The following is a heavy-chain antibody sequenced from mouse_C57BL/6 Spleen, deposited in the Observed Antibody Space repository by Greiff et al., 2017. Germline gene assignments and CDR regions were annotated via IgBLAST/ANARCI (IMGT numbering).Heavy chain of an antibody. D-gene: IGHD2-5*01. Sequence: QVQLQQPGTELVKPGASVKLSCKASGYTFTSYWMHWVKPRPGQGLEWIGNINPSNGGTNYNEKLKSKATLTVDKSSSTAYMQLSSLTSEDSAVYYCARYYSNYRYFDVWGTGATVTVSS. V-gene: IGHV1-53*01. J-gene: IGHJ1*03. CDR2: INPSNGGT. CDR1: GYTFTSYW. CDR3: ARYYSNYRYFDV.